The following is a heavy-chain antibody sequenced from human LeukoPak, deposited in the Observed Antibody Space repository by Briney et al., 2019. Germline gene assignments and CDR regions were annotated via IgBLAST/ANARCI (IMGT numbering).Heavy chain of an antibody. CDR1: GFTFSHYS. J-gene: IGHJ4*02. V-gene: IGHV3-48*01. D-gene: IGHD2-15*01. CDR3: ARTSDTNSCYRALDF. CDR2: ISSSSSTI. Sequence: GGSLRLSCTASGFTFSHYSMNWVRQAPGKGLEWTSYISSSSSTIYYADSVKGRFTISRDNAKNSLYLQMNSLRAEDTAVYYCARTSDTNSCYRALDFWGQGTLVTVSS.